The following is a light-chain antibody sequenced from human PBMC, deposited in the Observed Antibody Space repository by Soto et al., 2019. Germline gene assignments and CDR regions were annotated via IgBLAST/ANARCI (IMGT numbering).Light chain of an antibody. Sequence: EKVMTQSPATLSVSPGERATLSCRASQSVNSNLAWYQQKPGQAPRLLIYGASTRATAIPARFSGSGSGTEFTLTISSLQSEDFAVYYCQQYNNLPLTFGGGTKVEIK. CDR2: GAS. J-gene: IGKJ4*01. CDR1: QSVNSN. V-gene: IGKV3-15*01. CDR3: QQYNNLPLT.